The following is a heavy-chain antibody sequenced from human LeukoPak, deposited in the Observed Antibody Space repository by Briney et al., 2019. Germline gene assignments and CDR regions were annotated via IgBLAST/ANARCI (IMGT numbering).Heavy chain of an antibody. CDR2: ISRGGNSK. V-gene: IGHV3-21*04. CDR3: ARDQFLDS. J-gene: IGHJ4*02. CDR1: GFTFSSYG. Sequence: PGGSLRLSCAASGFTFSSYGMHWVRQAPGKGLEWVSSISRGGNSKYSADSVKGRFTISRDNAKNSLDLQMDSLGPEDTAVYYCARDQFLDSWGQGTLVTVSS.